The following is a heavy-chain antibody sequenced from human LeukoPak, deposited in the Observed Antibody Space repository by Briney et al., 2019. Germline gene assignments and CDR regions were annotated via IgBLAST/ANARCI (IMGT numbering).Heavy chain of an antibody. CDR1: GGSISSGGYY. CDR2: IYYSGST. CDR3: AREGSGNFNFDY. J-gene: IGHJ4*02. D-gene: IGHD4-23*01. Sequence: SETLSLTCTVSGGSISSGGYYWSWIRQHPGKGLEWIGYIYYSGSTNYNPSLKSRVTISVDTSKNQFSLKLSSVTAADTAVCYCAREGSGNFNFDYWGQGTLVTVSS. V-gene: IGHV4-61*08.